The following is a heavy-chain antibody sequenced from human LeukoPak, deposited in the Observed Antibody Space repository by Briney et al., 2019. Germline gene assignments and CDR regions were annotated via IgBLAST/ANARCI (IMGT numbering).Heavy chain of an antibody. V-gene: IGHV3-64*01. D-gene: IGHD3-16*01. Sequence: GGSLRLSCAASGFSFSSYAMHWVRQAPGKGLEYVSAISRNGGNTYYANSVKGRFTISRDNSKSTLYLQMGSLRAEDMAVYYCARVGDLDAFDIWGQGTMVTVSS. CDR2: ISRNGGNT. CDR3: ARVGDLDAFDI. CDR1: GFSFSSYA. J-gene: IGHJ3*02.